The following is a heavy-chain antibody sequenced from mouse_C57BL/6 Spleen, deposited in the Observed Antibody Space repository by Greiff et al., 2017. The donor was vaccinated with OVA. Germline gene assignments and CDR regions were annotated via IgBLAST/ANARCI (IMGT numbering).Heavy chain of an antibody. CDR1: GYAFTTYW. J-gene: IGHJ2*02. Sequence: VQLVESGADLAKPGASVKLSCKASGYAFTTYWMHWVQQRPGQGLEWIGSINPGSGCTNYTQKFKGKATLTADKYSSTADLQLSSLTSEDSEVYFCERARRGEYYKDYWGQGTSLTVSS. D-gene: IGHD1-1*01. CDR2: INPGSGCT. CDR3: ERARRGEYYKDY. V-gene: IGHV1-7*01.